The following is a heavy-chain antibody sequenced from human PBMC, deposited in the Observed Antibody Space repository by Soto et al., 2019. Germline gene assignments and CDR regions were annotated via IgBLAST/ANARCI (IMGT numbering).Heavy chain of an antibody. CDR3: ASRGTTKYDSSGFGQD. Sequence: QVQLVQSGAEVKKPGSSVKVSCKASGGTFSSYAISWVRQAPGQGLEWMGGIIPIFGTANYAQKFQGRVTITADESTSTAYMQLSSLRSEDTAVYYCASRGTTKYDSSGFGQDWGQGTLVTVSS. V-gene: IGHV1-69*01. CDR2: IIPIFGTA. CDR1: GGTFSSYA. D-gene: IGHD3-22*01. J-gene: IGHJ4*02.